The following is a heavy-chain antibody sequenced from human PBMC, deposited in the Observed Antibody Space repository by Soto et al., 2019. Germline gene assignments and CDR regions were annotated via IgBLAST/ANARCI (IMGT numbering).Heavy chain of an antibody. CDR2: IKQDGSEK. J-gene: IGHJ6*02. Sequence: PGGSLRLSCAASGFTCSSYGMHWVRQAPGKGLEWVANIKQDGSEKYYVDSVKGRFTISRDNAKNSLYLQMNSLRAEDTAVYYCARDRYSYYDFWSGSLPYYYYGMDVWGQGPMVTVSS. D-gene: IGHD3-3*01. CDR1: GFTCSSYG. CDR3: ARDRYSYYDFWSGSLPYYYYGMDV. V-gene: IGHV3-7*01.